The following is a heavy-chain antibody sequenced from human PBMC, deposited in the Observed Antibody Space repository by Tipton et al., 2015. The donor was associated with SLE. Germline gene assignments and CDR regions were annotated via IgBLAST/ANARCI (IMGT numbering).Heavy chain of an antibody. J-gene: IGHJ6*02. V-gene: IGHV4-34*01. CDR1: GGSFSGYY. CDR2: INHSGSA. CDR3: ARVTRGYYGMDV. D-gene: IGHD1-14*01. Sequence: TLSLTCAVYGGSFSGYYWSWIRQPPGKGLEWIAEINHSGSANYNPSLNSRVTIAVDTSKTQVSLKLSSGTAADTAVYYCARVTRGYYGMDVWGQGTTVPVSS.